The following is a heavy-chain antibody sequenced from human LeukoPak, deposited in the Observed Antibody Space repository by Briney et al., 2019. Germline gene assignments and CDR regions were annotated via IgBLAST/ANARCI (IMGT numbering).Heavy chain of an antibody. D-gene: IGHD3-10*01. V-gene: IGHV1-46*01. CDR3: ARETIRGTCWFDP. J-gene: IGHJ5*02. CDR2: INPSGGST. Sequence: ASVKVSCKASRYTFTSYYMHWVRQAPGQGREWMGIINPSGGSTSYAQKFQGRVTMTRDTSTSTVYMELSSLRSEYTAVYYCARETIRGTCWFDPWGQATLVTVSS. CDR1: RYTFTSYY.